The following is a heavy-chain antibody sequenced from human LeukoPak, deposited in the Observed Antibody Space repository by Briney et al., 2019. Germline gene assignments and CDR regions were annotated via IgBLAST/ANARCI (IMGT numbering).Heavy chain of an antibody. D-gene: IGHD6-13*01. V-gene: IGHV1-18*01. CDR3: ARGRAAGTFWLDY. CDR2: ISGNNGNT. J-gene: IGHJ4*02. CDR1: GYTFISYG. Sequence: GASVKVSCKASGYTFISYGNSWVRQAPGQGLEWMGWISGNNGNTNYAQKVQGRVTMTTDTSTSTAYMELRSLRSDDTAVYYCARGRAAGTFWLDYWGQGTLVTVSS.